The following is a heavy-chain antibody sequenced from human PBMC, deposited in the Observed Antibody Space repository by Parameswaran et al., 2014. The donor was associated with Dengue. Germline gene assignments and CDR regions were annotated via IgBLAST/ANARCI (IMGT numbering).Heavy chain of an antibody. CDR3: ARSRLGIAGDYYYYGMDV. V-gene: IGHV2-26*01. CDR2: IFSNDEK. D-gene: IGHD6-13*01. Sequence: WIRQPPGKALEWLAHIFSNDEKYYSTSLKTRLTISKDTSKNQVVLTMTNMDPVDTATYYCARSRLGIAGDYYYYGMDVWGQGTTVTVSS. J-gene: IGHJ6*02.